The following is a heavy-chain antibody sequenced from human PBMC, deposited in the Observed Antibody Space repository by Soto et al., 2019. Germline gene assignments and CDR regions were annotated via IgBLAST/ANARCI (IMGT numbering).Heavy chain of an antibody. V-gene: IGHV3-30-3*01. CDR3: ARDPVTKYYGSGSKFDF. CDR1: GFNFGFYA. Sequence: QVQLVESGGGVVQPGRSLRPSCAASGFNFGFYAMHWVRQAPGKGLEWVAVISYDGSNHYHADSVKGRFTISRDNSRNTLYLQMNSLRPEDTAIYFCARDPVTKYYGSGSKFDFWGQGTLVIVSS. CDR2: ISYDGSNH. J-gene: IGHJ4*02. D-gene: IGHD3-10*01.